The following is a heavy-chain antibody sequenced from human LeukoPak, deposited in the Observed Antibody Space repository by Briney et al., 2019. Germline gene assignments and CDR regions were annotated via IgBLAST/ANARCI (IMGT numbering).Heavy chain of an antibody. Sequence: SETLSLTCTVSGGSISSSSYYWGWIRLPPGKGLESIGSIYYSGSTYYNPSLKSRVTISVDKSKNQFSLKLSSVTAADTAVYYCARARRRGGYYYYYMDVWGKGTTVTVSS. J-gene: IGHJ6*03. CDR1: GGSISSSSYY. CDR2: IYYSGST. V-gene: IGHV4-39*07. CDR3: ARARRRGGYYYYYMDV.